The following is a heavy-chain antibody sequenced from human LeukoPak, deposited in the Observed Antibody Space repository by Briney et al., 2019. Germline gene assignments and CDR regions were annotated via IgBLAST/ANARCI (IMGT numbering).Heavy chain of an antibody. J-gene: IGHJ6*03. Sequence: SVNVSGKASGGTFSSYAISWGRQAPGQGLEWMGGIIPIFGTANYAQKFQGRVTITADESTSTAYMELSSLRSEDTAVYYCAQGGYQLLYKDYYYYYYMDVWGKGTTVTVSS. D-gene: IGHD2-2*01. CDR2: IIPIFGTA. V-gene: IGHV1-69*13. CDR3: AQGGYQLLYKDYYYYYYMDV. CDR1: GGTFSSYA.